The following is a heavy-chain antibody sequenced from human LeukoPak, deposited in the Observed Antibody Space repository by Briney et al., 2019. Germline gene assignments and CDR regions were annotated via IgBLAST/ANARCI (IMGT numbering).Heavy chain of an antibody. J-gene: IGHJ4*02. Sequence: SETLSLTCAVYGGSFSGYYWSWIRQPPGKGLEWIGEINHSGSTNYNPSLKSRVTISVDTSKNQFSLKLSSVTAADTAVYYCGGDSPGGGSDYWGQGTLVTVSS. CDR3: GGDSPGGGSDY. CDR1: GGSFSGYY. D-gene: IGHD3-16*01. V-gene: IGHV4-34*01. CDR2: INHSGST.